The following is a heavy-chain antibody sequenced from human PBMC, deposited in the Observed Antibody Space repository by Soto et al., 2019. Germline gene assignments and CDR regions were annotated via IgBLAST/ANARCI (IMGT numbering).Heavy chain of an antibody. D-gene: IGHD3-16*02. CDR1: GFTFSSYA. Sequence: QVQLVESGGGVVQPGRSLRLSCAASGFTFSSYAMQWVRQAPCKGLEWVAVISYDGSDKYYADSVKGRFTISRDNSKNTLNLQMNSLRADDTAVYYCAKALGELSPESYDYWGQGTLITVSS. V-gene: IGHV3-30*18. J-gene: IGHJ4*02. CDR2: ISYDGSDK. CDR3: AKALGELSPESYDY.